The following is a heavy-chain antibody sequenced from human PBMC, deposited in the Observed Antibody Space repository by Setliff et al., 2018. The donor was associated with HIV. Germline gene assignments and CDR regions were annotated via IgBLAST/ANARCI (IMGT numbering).Heavy chain of an antibody. CDR3: ARDKYYNFWSGYYGGYNFYYMDV. Sequence: PGGSLRLSCAASGFTFSSHAMHWVRQAPGKGLEWVAVISYDGSNRYCADSVKGRFTISRDNSKTAVYLQLNSLRAEDTAVYYCARDKYYNFWSGYYGGYNFYYMDVWGKGTTVTVSS. CDR2: ISYDGSNR. CDR1: GFTFSSHA. D-gene: IGHD3-3*01. V-gene: IGHV3-30*03. J-gene: IGHJ6*03.